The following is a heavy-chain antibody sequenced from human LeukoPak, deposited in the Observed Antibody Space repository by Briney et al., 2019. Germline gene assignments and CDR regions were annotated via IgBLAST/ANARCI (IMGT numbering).Heavy chain of an antibody. CDR3: ARDWSLAVAGTPYY. Sequence: PGGSLRLSCAASGFTFSSYWMHWVRHAPGKGRVWVSRINSDGSSTIYADSVKGRFTISRDNAKNTLYLQMNSLGAEDTAVYYCARDWSLAVAGTPYYWGQGTLVTVSS. CDR2: INSDGSST. D-gene: IGHD6-19*01. J-gene: IGHJ4*02. V-gene: IGHV3-74*01. CDR1: GFTFSSYW.